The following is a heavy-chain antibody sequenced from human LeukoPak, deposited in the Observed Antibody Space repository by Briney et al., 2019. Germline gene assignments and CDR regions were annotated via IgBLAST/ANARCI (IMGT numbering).Heavy chain of an antibody. Sequence: ASVKVSCKASGYTFTSYGISWVRQAPGQGLEWMGWISAYNGNTNYAQKLQGRVTMTTDTSTSTAYMELRSLRSDDTAVYYCARGEASTTFLYYYYYGMDVWGQGTTVTVSS. V-gene: IGHV1-18*01. CDR1: GYTFTSYG. CDR3: ARGEASTTFLYYYYYGMDV. J-gene: IGHJ6*02. CDR2: ISAYNGNT. D-gene: IGHD3-16*01.